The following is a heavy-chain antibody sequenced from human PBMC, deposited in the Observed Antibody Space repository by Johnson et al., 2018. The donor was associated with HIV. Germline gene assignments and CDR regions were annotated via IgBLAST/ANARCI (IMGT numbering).Heavy chain of an antibody. CDR1: GFTFDDYG. Sequence: VQLVESGGGLVKPGGSLRLSCAASGFTFDDYGMSWVRQAPGKGLVWVSRISSDGSSTYHAESVKGRFTISRDNSKNTLYLQMNSLRAEDTAVYYCARMVGGEAFDIWGQGTMVTVSS. V-gene: IGHV3-23*04. D-gene: IGHD1-26*01. CDR3: ARMVGGEAFDI. J-gene: IGHJ3*02. CDR2: ISSDGSST.